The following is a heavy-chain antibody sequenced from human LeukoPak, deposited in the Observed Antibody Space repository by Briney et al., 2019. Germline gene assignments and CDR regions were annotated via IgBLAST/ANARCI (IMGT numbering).Heavy chain of an antibody. CDR1: GFTFSSYW. Sequence: GGSLRLSCAASGFTFSSYWMSWVRQAPGKRLEWVANIKQDGSEKYYVDSVKGRFTISRDNAKNSLYLQMNSLRAEDTAVYYCARDNFIVVGPFDYWGQGTLVTVSS. J-gene: IGHJ4*02. CDR2: IKQDGSEK. CDR3: ARDNFIVVGPFDY. D-gene: IGHD3-22*01. V-gene: IGHV3-7*01.